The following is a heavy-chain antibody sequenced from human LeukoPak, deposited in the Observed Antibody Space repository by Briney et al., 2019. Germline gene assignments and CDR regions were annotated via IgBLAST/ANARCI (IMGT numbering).Heavy chain of an antibody. D-gene: IGHD6-6*01. CDR3: AKAKYSSSSDLLDY. CDR1: GFTFSSYA. V-gene: IGHV3-23*01. Sequence: GGSLRLSCAASGFTFSSYAMNWVRQAPGKGLEWVSVISGSGGTTHFADSVKGRFTISRDNSKNTLYLQMNSLRPEDTAVYYCAKAKYSSSSDLLDYWGQGTLVTVSP. CDR2: ISGSGGTT. J-gene: IGHJ4*02.